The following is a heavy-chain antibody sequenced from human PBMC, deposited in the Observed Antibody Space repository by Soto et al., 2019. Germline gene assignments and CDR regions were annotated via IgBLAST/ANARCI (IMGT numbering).Heavy chain of an antibody. V-gene: IGHV1-2*04. CDR3: AKDRSSSPYYYYGMDV. J-gene: IGHJ6*02. CDR2: INPNSGGT. CDR1: GYTFTGYY. Sequence: QVQLVQSGAEVKKPGASVKVSCKASGYTFTGYYMHWVRQAPGQGLEWMGWINPNSGGTNYAQKFQGWVTMTRDTSISTAYMELSRLRSDDTAVYYCAKDRSSSPYYYYGMDVWGQGTTVTVSS. D-gene: IGHD6-6*01.